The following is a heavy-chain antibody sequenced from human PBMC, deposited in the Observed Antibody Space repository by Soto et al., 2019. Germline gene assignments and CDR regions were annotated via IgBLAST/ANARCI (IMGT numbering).Heavy chain of an antibody. CDR1: GYTFTAYW. J-gene: IGHJ3*02. Sequence: GESLKISCNGSGYTFTAYWIGLVRQMPGKGLEWMGIIYPGDSDTRYSPSFQGQVTISADKSISTAYLQWSSLKASDTAMFYCARGGYSGNSKDPFYIWGPGTMVTVSS. D-gene: IGHD6-25*01. V-gene: IGHV5-51*01. CDR2: IYPGDSDT. CDR3: ARGGYSGNSKDPFYI.